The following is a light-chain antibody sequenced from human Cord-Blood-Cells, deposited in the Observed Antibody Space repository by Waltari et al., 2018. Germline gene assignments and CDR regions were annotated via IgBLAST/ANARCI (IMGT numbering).Light chain of an antibody. CDR2: WAS. CDR3: QQYYSTRGT. Sequence: DIVMTQSPDSLAVSLGERSTINCKSSQSVLYSSNNKNYLAWYQQKPGQPPNLLIYWASTRESGVPDRFSGSGSGTDFTLTISSLQAEDVAVYYCQQYYSTRGTFGQGTRLEIK. J-gene: IGKJ5*01. CDR1: QSVLYSSNNKNY. V-gene: IGKV4-1*01.